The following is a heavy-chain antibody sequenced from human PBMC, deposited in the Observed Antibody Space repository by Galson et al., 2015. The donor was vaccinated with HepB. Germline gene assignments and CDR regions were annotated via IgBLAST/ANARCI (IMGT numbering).Heavy chain of an antibody. Sequence: SVKVSCKASGYTFTGYYMHWVRQAPGQGLEWMGWINPNSGGTNYAQKFQGRVTMTRDTSISTAYMELSRLRSDDTAVYYCARDVIVVVPAATKYYYYYYYMDVWGKGTTVTVSS. CDR1: GYTFTGYY. D-gene: IGHD2-2*01. CDR2: INPNSGGT. V-gene: IGHV1-2*02. J-gene: IGHJ6*03. CDR3: ARDVIVVVPAATKYYYYYYYMDV.